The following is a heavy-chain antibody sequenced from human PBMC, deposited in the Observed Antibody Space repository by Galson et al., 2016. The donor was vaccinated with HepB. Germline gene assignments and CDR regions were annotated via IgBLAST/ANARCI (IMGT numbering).Heavy chain of an antibody. CDR1: GDSVSSKSAA. Sequence: CAISGDSVSSKSAAWNWIRHSPSRGLEWLGRTYHTSNWYSDYAVSVKSRITINPDTSKNQFSLQLNSVTPEDTAVYYCAKFASGTYYLDSFDYWGQGTLVTVSS. J-gene: IGHJ4*02. D-gene: IGHD3-10*01. CDR3: AKFASGTYYLDSFDY. V-gene: IGHV6-1*01. CDR2: TYHTSNWYS.